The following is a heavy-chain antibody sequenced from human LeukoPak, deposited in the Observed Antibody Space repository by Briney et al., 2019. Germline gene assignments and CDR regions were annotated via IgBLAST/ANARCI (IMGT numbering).Heavy chain of an antibody. D-gene: IGHD2-21*02. CDR2: IIPILGIA. CDR1: GGTLSSYA. J-gene: IGHJ4*02. CDR3: ARDLTYCGGDCYRFDY. V-gene: IGHV1-69*04. Sequence: ASVKVSCKASGGTLSSYAISWVRQAPGQGLEWMGRIIPILGIANYAQKFQGRVTITADKSTSTAYMELSSLRSEDTAVYYCARDLTYCGGDCYRFDYWGQGTLVTVSS.